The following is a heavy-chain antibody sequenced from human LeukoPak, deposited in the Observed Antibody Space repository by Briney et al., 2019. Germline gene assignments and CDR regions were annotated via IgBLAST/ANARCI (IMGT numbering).Heavy chain of an antibody. CDR2: ISGSGGST. CDR1: GFTFSSYA. D-gene: IGHD6-6*01. J-gene: IGHJ4*02. CDR3: ASSSSGKGVPFDY. Sequence: QSGGSLRLSCAASGFTFSSYAMSWVRQAPGKGLEWVSAISGSGGSTYYADSVKGRFTISRDNAKNSLYLQMNSLRAEDTAVYYCASSSSGKGVPFDYWGQGTLVTVSS. V-gene: IGHV3-23*01.